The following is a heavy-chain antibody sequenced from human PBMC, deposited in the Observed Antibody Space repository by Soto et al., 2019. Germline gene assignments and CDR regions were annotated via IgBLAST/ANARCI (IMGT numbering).Heavy chain of an antibody. Sequence: EVQLLESGGGLVQPGGSLRLSCAASGFTFSNYAMSWLRQAPGKGLEWVSIRGSGGNTYYADSVKGRFTISRDNSKNTWYLQMNSLRAEDTAVYYCAKDQGSTLYYFGYWGQGTLVTVSS. CDR3: AKDQGSTLYYFGY. V-gene: IGHV3-23*01. CDR2: IRGSGGNT. CDR1: GFTFSNYA. J-gene: IGHJ4*02. D-gene: IGHD2-2*01.